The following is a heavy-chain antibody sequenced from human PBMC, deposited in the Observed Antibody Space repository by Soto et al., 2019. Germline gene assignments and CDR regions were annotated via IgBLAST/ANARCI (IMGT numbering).Heavy chain of an antibody. D-gene: IGHD2-2*02. CDR3: THLLSLAHPYSYL. J-gene: IGHJ4*02. CDR2: IKSQASGGTI. V-gene: IGHV3-15*07. CDR1: GITFIYAW. Sequence: PGGSLGLSCAASGITFIYAWMDWVRQAPGKRLEWVGRIKSQASGGTIDYAAPVKGRFTISRDDSKNTVYLQMDSLKTEDTAVYYCTHLLSLAHPYSYLWGEGT.